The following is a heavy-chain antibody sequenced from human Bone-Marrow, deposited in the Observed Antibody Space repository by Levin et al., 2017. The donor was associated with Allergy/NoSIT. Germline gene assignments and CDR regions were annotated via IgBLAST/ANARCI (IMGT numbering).Heavy chain of an antibody. V-gene: IGHV4-59*01. CDR3: ATTMVRGNKYDY. CDR1: VGSISSYY. D-gene: IGHD3-10*01. CDR2: VYHSGST. Sequence: KPSETLSLTCSVSVGSISSYYWSWIRQSPGKGLEWIGHVYHSGSTTYNPSFRGRVTISADMSKNQFFLRLTSVTAADTGVYYCATTMVRGNKYDYWGQGTQVIVSS. J-gene: IGHJ4*02.